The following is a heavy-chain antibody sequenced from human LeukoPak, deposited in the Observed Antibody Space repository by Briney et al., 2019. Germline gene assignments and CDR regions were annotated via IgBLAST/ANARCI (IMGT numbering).Heavy chain of an antibody. J-gene: IGHJ4*02. CDR1: GYPFSGSD. CDR2: VSHEGCSK. D-gene: IGHD6-19*01. V-gene: IGHV3-30*18. CDR3: AKTTGGWPRFFDH. Sequence: GGAVRLSCAASGYPFSGSDIHWVRQAPGKGLEWVAFVSHEGCSKLYAESVKGRFGISRDNSKSTTYLQMNGLSADDTAVYYCAKTTGGWPRFFDHWGQGTLVAVSS.